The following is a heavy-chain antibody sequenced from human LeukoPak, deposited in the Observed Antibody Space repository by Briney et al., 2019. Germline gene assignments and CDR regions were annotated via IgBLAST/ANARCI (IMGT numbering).Heavy chain of an antibody. CDR3: ATGGHYDLLDY. D-gene: IGHD3-3*01. V-gene: IGHV1-24*01. CDR2: FEPADGEI. Sequence: ASVKVSCKVSGYTLTELSMHWVRQAPGKGLEWMGGFEPADGEIIYAQKFQGRVTMTEDTSTDTAFMELRSLRSEDTAVYYCATGGHYDLLDYWGQGALVTVSS. CDR1: GYTLTELS. J-gene: IGHJ4*02.